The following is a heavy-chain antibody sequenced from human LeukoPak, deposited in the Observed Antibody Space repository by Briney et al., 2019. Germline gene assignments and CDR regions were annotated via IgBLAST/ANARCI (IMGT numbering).Heavy chain of an antibody. CDR3: ARRDSSSYYYYGMDV. J-gene: IGHJ6*02. D-gene: IGHD6-6*01. V-gene: IGHV5-51*01. CDR1: GYNFATSW. Sequence: GESLKISCKSSGYNFATSWIGWVRQMSGKGLEWMGIIYPSDSDTRYSPSFQGQVTISADKSISTAYLQWSSLKASDTAMYYCARRDSSSYYYYGMDVWGQGTTVTVSS. CDR2: IYPSDSDT.